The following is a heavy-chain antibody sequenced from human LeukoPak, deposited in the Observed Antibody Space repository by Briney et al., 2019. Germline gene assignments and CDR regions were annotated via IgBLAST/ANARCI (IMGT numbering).Heavy chain of an antibody. CDR3: ATTYYYDRWGRAFDI. V-gene: IGHV1-69*01. CDR2: IIPIFGTA. D-gene: IGHD3-22*01. Sequence: SVKVTCKASGGTFSSYAISWVRQAPGQGLEWMGGIIPIFGTAKYAQKFQGRVTITADESTSTAYMELSSLRSEDTAVYYCATTYYYDRWGRAFDIWGQGTMVTVSS. J-gene: IGHJ3*02. CDR1: GGTFSSYA.